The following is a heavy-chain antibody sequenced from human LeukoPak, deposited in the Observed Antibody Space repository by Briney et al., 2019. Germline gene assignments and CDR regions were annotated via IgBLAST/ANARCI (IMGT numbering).Heavy chain of an antibody. CDR3: ARSTPNYGMDV. CDR1: GFTFSSYE. V-gene: IGHV3-48*03. J-gene: IGHJ6*02. D-gene: IGHD5/OR15-5a*01. CDR2: ISSSGSSI. Sequence: GGSLRLSCAASGFTFSSYEMNWVRQAPGKGLEWVSYISSSGSSIYYADSVKGRFTISRDKAKNSLLLQMNSLRAEDTAVYYCARSTPNYGMDVWGQGTTVTVSS.